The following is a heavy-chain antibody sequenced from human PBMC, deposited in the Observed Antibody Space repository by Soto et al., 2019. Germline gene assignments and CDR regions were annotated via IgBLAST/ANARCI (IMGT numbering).Heavy chain of an antibody. CDR2: IYHSGST. V-gene: IGHV4-30-2*01. J-gene: IGHJ6*02. CDR1: GGSISSGGYS. Sequence: SETLSLTCAVSGGSISSGGYSCNWIRQQPGKGLEWIGYIYHSGSTYYNPSLKSRVTISVDRSKNQFSLKLSSVTDSDTAVYYCARGSSIAGLYYGMDVWGQGTTVTVSS. D-gene: IGHD6-6*01. CDR3: ARGSSIAGLYYGMDV.